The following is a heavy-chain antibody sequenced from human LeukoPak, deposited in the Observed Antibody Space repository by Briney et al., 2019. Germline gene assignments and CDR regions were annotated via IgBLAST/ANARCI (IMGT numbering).Heavy chain of an antibody. CDR2: ISSSSSYI. V-gene: IGHV3-21*01. D-gene: IGHD6-13*01. Sequence: GGSLRLSCAASGFTFSSYSMNWVRQAPGKGLEWVSSISSSSSYIYYADSVKGRFTISRDNAKNSLYLQMNSLRAEDTAVYYCARGSSPTGDYFDYWGRGTLVTVSS. CDR1: GFTFSSYS. J-gene: IGHJ4*02. CDR3: ARGSSPTGDYFDY.